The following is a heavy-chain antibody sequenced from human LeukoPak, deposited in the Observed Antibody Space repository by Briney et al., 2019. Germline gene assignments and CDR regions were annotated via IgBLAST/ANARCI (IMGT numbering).Heavy chain of an antibody. CDR1: GFTFSSYA. CDR3: AKALYGGHDY. D-gene: IGHD4-23*01. J-gene: IGHJ4*02. V-gene: IGHV3-23*01. CDR2: VSSNGAKT. Sequence: PGGSLRLSCAASGFTFSSYAITWVRQAPGKGLEWVSAVSSNGAKTYYADSVKGRFTISRDNYKNMVFLQMNSLRAEDTAAYYCAKALYGGHDYWGQGTLVTVSS.